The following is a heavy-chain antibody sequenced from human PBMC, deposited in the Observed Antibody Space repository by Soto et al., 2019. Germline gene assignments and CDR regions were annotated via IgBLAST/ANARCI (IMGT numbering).Heavy chain of an antibody. J-gene: IGHJ5*02. D-gene: IGHD6-19*01. CDR1: GLSITDSEMG. CDR2: IDSSGEK. Sequence: QVTLKGSGPVLVKPTETLTLRCTVSGLSITDSEMGVSWIRQPPGQPLEWLAHIDSSGEKSYRTFLKSRLAISKDTSKSQIVLTVTNMDPADTATYYCARRHLAVAVSPWFDPWGQGIPVTVSS. V-gene: IGHV2-26*01. CDR3: ARRHLAVAVSPWFDP.